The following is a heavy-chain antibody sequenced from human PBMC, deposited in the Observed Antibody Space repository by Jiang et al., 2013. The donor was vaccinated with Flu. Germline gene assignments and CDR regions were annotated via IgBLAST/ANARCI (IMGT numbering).Heavy chain of an antibody. CDR2: ISSSSSYI. CDR1: GFTFSSYS. D-gene: IGHD5-24*01. J-gene: IGHJ4*02. V-gene: IGHV3-21*01. CDR3: ASDRERWLQSPTGFDY. Sequence: VKPGGSLRLSCAASGFTFSSYSMNWVRQAPGKGLEWVSSISSSSSYIYYADSVKGRFTISRDNAKNSLYLQMNSLRAEDTAVYYCASDRERWLQSPTGFDYWGQGTLVTVSS.